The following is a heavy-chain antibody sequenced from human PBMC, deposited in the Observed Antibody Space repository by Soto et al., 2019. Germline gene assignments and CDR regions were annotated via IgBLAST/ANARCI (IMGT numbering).Heavy chain of an antibody. CDR1: GYTXAHND. CDR3: ARMATFGSLYGFDP. J-gene: IGHJ5*02. CDR2: MNPGSGDT. Sequence: XKVSCLASGYTXAHNDYNGVRQATGQGLEWMGWMNPGSGDTGYAQKFQGRVTMTRNISIATAYMELSSLRSEDTAISDCARMATFGSLYGFDPWGQGTLVTVSS. V-gene: IGHV1-8*01. D-gene: IGHD3-16*02.